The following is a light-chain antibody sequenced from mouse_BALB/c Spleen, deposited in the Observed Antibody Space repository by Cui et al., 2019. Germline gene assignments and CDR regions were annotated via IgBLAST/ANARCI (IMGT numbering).Light chain of an antibody. CDR3: QQHNEYPLT. J-gene: IGKJ5*01. CDR1: KSISKY. V-gene: IGKV16-104*01. Sequence: DVQITQSPSYLAASPGETITINCRASKSISKYLAWYQEKPGKTNKLLIYSGSTLQSGIPSRFSSSGSGTDFTLTISSLEPEDFAMYYCQQHNEYPLTFGAGTKLELK. CDR2: SGS.